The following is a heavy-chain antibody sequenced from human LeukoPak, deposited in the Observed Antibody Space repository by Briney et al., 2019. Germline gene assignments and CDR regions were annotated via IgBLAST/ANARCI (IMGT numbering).Heavy chain of an antibody. J-gene: IGHJ4*02. D-gene: IGHD2-15*01. V-gene: IGHV3-23*01. CDR1: GFIFSSYA. CDR2: ISGSGEIT. Sequence: GRSLRLSCVASGFIFSSYAMSWVRQAPGKGLEWVSDISGSGEITDYADSVKGRFTISRDNSKNTVYLQMNSLRVEDTAVYYCAKDVRGGCSGDNCYYWGQGPWSPSPQ. CDR3: AKDVRGGCSGDNCYY.